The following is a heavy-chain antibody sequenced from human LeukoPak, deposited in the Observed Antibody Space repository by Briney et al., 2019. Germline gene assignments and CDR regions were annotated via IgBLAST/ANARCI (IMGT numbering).Heavy chain of an antibody. V-gene: IGHV4-34*01. CDR1: GGSFSGYY. J-gene: IGHJ5*02. CDR3: ARGPNSGYFPLDP. Sequence: SETLSLTCAVDGGSFSGYYWSLIRQPPGKGLEWVGEINHSGSTNYNPSLKSRVAISVDTSKNQFSLKLSSVTAADTAVYYCARGPNSGYFPLDPWGQGTLVTVSS. D-gene: IGHD5-12*01. CDR2: INHSGST.